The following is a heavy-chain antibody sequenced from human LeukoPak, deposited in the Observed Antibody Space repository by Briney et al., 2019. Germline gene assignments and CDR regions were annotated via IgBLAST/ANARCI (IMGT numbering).Heavy chain of an antibody. CDR3: ARTTAMVAIFDY. CDR1: GYTFTTYA. CDR2: IHAGNGNT. Sequence: ASVKVSCKASGYTFTTYAMHWVRQAPGQRLEWMGWIHAGNGNTKYSQKFQGRVTITRVTSASTAYMELSSLRSEDTAVYYCARTTAMVAIFDYWGQGTLVTASS. D-gene: IGHD5-18*01. V-gene: IGHV1-3*01. J-gene: IGHJ4*02.